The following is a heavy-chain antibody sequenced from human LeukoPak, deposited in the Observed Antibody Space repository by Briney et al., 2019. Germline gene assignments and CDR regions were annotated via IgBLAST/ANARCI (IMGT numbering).Heavy chain of an antibody. D-gene: IGHD3-10*01. CDR1: GFTFSNHG. V-gene: IGHV3-48*01. Sequence: GGSLRLSCAASGFTFSNHGMNWVRQAPGKGLEWVSYISSSSSTIYYADSVKGRFTISRDNAKNSLYLQMNSLRAEDTAVYYCARKLWFGESSYNWFDPWGQGTLVTVSS. CDR2: ISSSSSTI. CDR3: ARKLWFGESSYNWFDP. J-gene: IGHJ5*02.